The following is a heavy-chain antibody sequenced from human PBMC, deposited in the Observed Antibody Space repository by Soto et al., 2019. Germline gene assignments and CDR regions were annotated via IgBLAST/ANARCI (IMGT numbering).Heavy chain of an antibody. D-gene: IGHD6-19*01. J-gene: IGHJ4*02. CDR1: GGSFSGYY. Sequence: QVQLQQWGAGLLKPSETLSLTCAVYGGSFSGYYWSWIRQPPGKVLEWIGEINHSGSTNYNPSLKSRVTISVDTSKNQFSLKLSSVTAADTAVYYCARGRQWLAQYFDYWGQGTLVTVSS. CDR2: INHSGST. V-gene: IGHV4-34*01. CDR3: ARGRQWLAQYFDY.